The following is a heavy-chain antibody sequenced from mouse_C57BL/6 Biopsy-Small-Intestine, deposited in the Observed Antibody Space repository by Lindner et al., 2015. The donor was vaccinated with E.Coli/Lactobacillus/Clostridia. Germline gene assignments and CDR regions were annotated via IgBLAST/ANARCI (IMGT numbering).Heavy chain of an antibody. D-gene: IGHD2-3*01. Sequence: VQLQESGPVLVKPGASVKMSCKASGYTFTDYYMNWVKQSHGKSLEWIGVINPYNGGTSYNQKFKGKATLTVDKSSSTAYMELNSLTSEDSAVYYCAREYDGYLAWFAYWGQGTLVTVSA. J-gene: IGHJ3*01. CDR3: AREYDGYLAWFAY. CDR2: INPYNGGT. CDR1: GYTFTDYY. V-gene: IGHV1-19*01.